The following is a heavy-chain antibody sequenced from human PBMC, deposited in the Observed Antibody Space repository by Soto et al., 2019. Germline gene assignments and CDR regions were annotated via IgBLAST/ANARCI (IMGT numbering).Heavy chain of an antibody. J-gene: IGHJ4*02. CDR1: GYTFTNYG. Sequence: QVQLVQSGAEVKKPGASVKVSCKTSGYTFTNYGINWVRQAPGQGLEWMGWINAYNGKTNYAQRLQGRVIMTTDTSTSTDYMELRSLRSDDTAVYYCARGSSPVDFDYWGQGTLVTVSS. V-gene: IGHV1-18*01. CDR2: INAYNGKT. D-gene: IGHD6-13*01. CDR3: ARGSSPVDFDY.